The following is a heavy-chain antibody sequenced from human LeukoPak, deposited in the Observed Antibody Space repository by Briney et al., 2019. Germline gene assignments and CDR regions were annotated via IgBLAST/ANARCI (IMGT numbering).Heavy chain of an antibody. CDR3: ARGEISVAPYIEGRNWFDP. CDR1: GGSFSGYY. Sequence: SETLSLTCAVCGGSFSGYYWSWIRQPPGKGLEWIGEINHSGSTNYNPSLKSRVTISVDTSKNQFSLKLSSVTAADTAVYYCARGEISVAPYIEGRNWFDPWGQGTLVTVSS. CDR2: INHSGST. V-gene: IGHV4-34*01. J-gene: IGHJ5*02. D-gene: IGHD3-16*02.